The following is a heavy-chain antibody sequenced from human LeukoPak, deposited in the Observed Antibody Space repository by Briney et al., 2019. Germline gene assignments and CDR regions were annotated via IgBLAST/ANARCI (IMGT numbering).Heavy chain of an antibody. CDR2: SGSDGST. V-gene: IGHV3-23*01. Sequence: GGSLRLSCAASGFTFNNYGMHWVRQAPGKGLEWVSTSGSDGSTYYADSVKGRFTISRDNSKNTLYVQMNSLRAEDTAVYYCAKGHYYGSGSLDYWGQGTLVTVSS. CDR1: GFTFNNYG. J-gene: IGHJ4*02. CDR3: AKGHYYGSGSLDY. D-gene: IGHD3-10*01.